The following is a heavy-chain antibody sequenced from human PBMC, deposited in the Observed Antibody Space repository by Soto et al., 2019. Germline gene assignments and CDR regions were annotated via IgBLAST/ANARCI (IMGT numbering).Heavy chain of an antibody. CDR2: IYYSGST. CDR3: ARLPATFDYYDSSGPPPYYGMDV. CDR1: GGYISSYY. J-gene: IGHJ6*02. V-gene: IGHV4-59*08. Sequence: PSETLSLTCTVSGGYISSYYWSWIRQNQGKGLKWIGYIYYSGSTNYNPSLKSRVTISVDTSKNQFSLKLSSVTAADTAVYYCARLPATFDYYDSSGPPPYYGMDVWGQGTTVTVSS. D-gene: IGHD3-22*01.